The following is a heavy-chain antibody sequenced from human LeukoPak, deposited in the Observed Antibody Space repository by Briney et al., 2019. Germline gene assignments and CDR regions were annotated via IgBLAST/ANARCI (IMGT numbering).Heavy chain of an antibody. V-gene: IGHV4-34*01. Sequence: SETLSLTCAVYGGSFSGYYWSWIRQPPGKGLEWIGEINHSGSTNYNPSLKSRVTISVDTSKNQFSLKLSSVTAADTAVYYCARALTGIAVAGTHYYGMDVWGLGTTVTVSS. CDR3: ARALTGIAVAGTHYYGMDV. D-gene: IGHD6-19*01. J-gene: IGHJ6*02. CDR1: GGSFSGYY. CDR2: INHSGST.